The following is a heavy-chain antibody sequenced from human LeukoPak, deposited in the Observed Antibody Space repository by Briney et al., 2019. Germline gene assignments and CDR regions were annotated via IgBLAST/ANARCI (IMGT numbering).Heavy chain of an antibody. CDR1: GFTFSSYA. Sequence: PGGSLRLSCAASGFTFSSYAMSWVRQAPGKGLEWVSAISGSGGSTYYADSVKGRFTISRDNSKNTLYLQMNSLRAEDTAVYYCAKEGYYYGSGSYYNVRNCFDYWGQGTLVTVSS. J-gene: IGHJ4*02. V-gene: IGHV3-23*01. CDR3: AKEGYYYGSGSYYNVRNCFDY. CDR2: ISGSGGST. D-gene: IGHD3-10*01.